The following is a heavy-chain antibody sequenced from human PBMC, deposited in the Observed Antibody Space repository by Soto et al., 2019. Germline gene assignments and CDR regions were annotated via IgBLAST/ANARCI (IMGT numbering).Heavy chain of an antibody. CDR3: ARLAIAVARYGMDV. D-gene: IGHD6-19*01. J-gene: IGHJ6*02. Sequence: PGGSLEISCKGSGYSFTSYWISWVRQMPGKGLEWMGRIDPSDSYTNYSPSFQGHVTISADKSISTAYLQWSSLRASDTAMYYCARLAIAVARYGMDVWGQGTKVTVSS. CDR1: GYSFTSYW. CDR2: IDPSDSYT. V-gene: IGHV5-10-1*01.